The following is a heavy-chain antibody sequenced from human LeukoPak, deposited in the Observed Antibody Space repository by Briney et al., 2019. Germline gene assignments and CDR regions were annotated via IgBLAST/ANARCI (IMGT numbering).Heavy chain of an antibody. V-gene: IGHV1-18*01. CDR1: GYTFTSYD. CDR3: ARGAPTYYYGSGRDWFDP. CDR2: ISAYNGNT. Sequence: ASVKVSCKASGYTFTSYDISWVRQAPGQGLEWMGWISAYNGNTNYAQKFQGRVTITADESTSTAYMELSSLRSEDTAVYYCARGAPTYYYGSGRDWFDPWGQGTLVTVSS. J-gene: IGHJ5*02. D-gene: IGHD3-10*01.